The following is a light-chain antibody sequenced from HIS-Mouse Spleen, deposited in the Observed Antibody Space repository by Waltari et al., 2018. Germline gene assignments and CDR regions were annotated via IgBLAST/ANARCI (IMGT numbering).Light chain of an antibody. CDR1: QGISSY. CDR2: AAS. V-gene: IGKV1-8*01. J-gene: IGKJ2*01. Sequence: ALRMTQAPSSLSASTGDRGTITCRPSQGISSYLAWYQQKPGKAPKLLIYAASPLQSGVPSRFSGSGSGTDFTLTISCLQSEDFATYYCQQYYSYPYTFGQGTKLEIK. CDR3: QQYYSYPYT.